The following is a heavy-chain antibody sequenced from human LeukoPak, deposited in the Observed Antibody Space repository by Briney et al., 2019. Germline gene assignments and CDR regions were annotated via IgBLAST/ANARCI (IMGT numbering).Heavy chain of an antibody. J-gene: IGHJ1*01. CDR3: ATDPRVGASAAEYFQR. CDR2: XSASGGRT. D-gene: IGHD1-26*01. CDR1: GFTFSSYA. V-gene: IGHV3-23*01. Sequence: GGSLRLSCAASGFTFSSYAMTWVRQAPGKGXEXXXXXSASGGRTFYADSVKGRFTISRDDSKNTLYLQMNSLRAEDTAVHYCATDPRVGASAAEYFQRWGQGTLVTVSS.